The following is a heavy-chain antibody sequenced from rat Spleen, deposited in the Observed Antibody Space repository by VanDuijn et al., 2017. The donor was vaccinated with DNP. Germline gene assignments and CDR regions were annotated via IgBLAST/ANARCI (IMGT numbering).Heavy chain of an antibody. CDR2: ISTVGDNG. Sequence: EVQLVESGGGLVQPGRSLKLSCAASGFTFSDYYMAWVRQAPTKGLEWVASISTVGDNGVYRDSVKGRFTISRDNTENTVYLQMNNLRSDDTATYYCAKHLDAWGQGTSVTVSS. V-gene: IGHV5-25*01. CDR1: GFTFSDYY. CDR3: AKHLDA. J-gene: IGHJ4*01.